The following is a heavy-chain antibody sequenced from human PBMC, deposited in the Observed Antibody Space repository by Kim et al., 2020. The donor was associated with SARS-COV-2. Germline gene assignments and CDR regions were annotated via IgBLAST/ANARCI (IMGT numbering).Heavy chain of an antibody. CDR2: ISSSSSYI. CDR1: GFTFSSYS. CDR3: AREDSEGAFDI. Sequence: GGSLRLSCAASGFTFSSYSMNWVRQAPGKGLEWVSSISSSSSYIYYADSVKGRFTISRDNAKNSLYLQMNSLRAEDTAVYYCAREDSEGAFDIWGQGTMVTVSS. J-gene: IGHJ3*02. V-gene: IGHV3-21*01.